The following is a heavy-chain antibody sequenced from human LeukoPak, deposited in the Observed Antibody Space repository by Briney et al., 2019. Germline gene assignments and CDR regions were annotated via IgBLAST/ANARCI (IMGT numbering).Heavy chain of an antibody. J-gene: IGHJ3*02. D-gene: IGHD3-10*01. CDR3: ARVPITMVRGVIMTGAFDI. CDR2: INHSGNT. CDR1: GGSINSYY. Sequence: PSETLSLTCTVSGGSINSYYWSWIRQSPGKGLEWIGYINHSGNTYHNPSLKSRVTISVDTSKNQFSLKLSSVTAADTAVYYCARVPITMVRGVIMTGAFDIWGQGTMVTVSS. V-gene: IGHV4-59*01.